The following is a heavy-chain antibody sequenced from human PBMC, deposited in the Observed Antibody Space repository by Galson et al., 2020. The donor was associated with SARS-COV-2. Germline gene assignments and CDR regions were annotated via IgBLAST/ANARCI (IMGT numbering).Heavy chain of an antibody. Sequence: GESLKISCAASGFSLSNCAMNWVRQAPGKGLEWVSAISGWGGSTYYADSVKGRFTISKDNSKNTVYLQMNSLRAEDTGVYYCAKDYSVWPFYFDYWGQGTLVTVSS. D-gene: IGHD6-19*01. V-gene: IGHV3-23*01. CDR3: AKDYSVWPFYFDY. CDR2: ISGWGGST. J-gene: IGHJ4*02. CDR1: GFSLSNCA.